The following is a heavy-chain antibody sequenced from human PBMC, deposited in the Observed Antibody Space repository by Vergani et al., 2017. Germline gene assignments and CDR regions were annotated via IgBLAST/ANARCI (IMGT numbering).Heavy chain of an antibody. D-gene: IGHD5-12*01. CDR3: ARGGXRLRTANDYYMDV. Sequence: QVLLVQSGAEVKKPGASVKVSCKTSGYTFNSNYIHWVRQAPGQGLEWMGILNPSGGTTSYAQKFQGRVTMTRDTSTSTVYMELSSLIFEDTAVYYCARGGXRLRTANDYYMDVWGKGTTVTVSS. V-gene: IGHV1-46*02. CDR2: LNPSGGTT. J-gene: IGHJ6*03. CDR1: GYTFNSNY.